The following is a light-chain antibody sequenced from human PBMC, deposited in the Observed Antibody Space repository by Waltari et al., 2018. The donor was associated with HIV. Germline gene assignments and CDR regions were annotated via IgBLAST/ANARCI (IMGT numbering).Light chain of an antibody. CDR2: DVN. J-gene: IGLJ2*01. V-gene: IGLV2-8*01. Sequence: QSALTQPPSASGSPGQSVTISCTGTSSDIGAYNYVAWYQQHPGRAPKLLLYDVNQRPSGVPGRFSGSKSGNRASLTVSGLHPDDEADYYCSSYAGSNNLLFGGGTKLTVL. CDR1: SSDIGAYNY. CDR3: SSYAGSNNLL.